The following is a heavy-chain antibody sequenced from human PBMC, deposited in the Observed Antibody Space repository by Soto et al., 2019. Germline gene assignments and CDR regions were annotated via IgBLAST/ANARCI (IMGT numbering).Heavy chain of an antibody. D-gene: IGHD5-12*01. CDR3: ARQGGYNSYYYYGMDV. V-gene: IGHV5-51*01. CDR1: GYSFTSYW. Sequence: GESLKISCKGSGYSFTSYWTGWVRQMPGKGLERMGIIYPGDSDTRYSPSFQGQVTISADKSISTAYLQWSSLKASDTAMYYCARQGGYNSYYYYGMDVWGQGTTVTVSS. CDR2: IYPGDSDT. J-gene: IGHJ6*02.